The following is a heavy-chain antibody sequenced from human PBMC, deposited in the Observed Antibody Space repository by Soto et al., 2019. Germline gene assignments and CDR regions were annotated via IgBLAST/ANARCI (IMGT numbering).Heavy chain of an antibody. J-gene: IGHJ6*02. Sequence: QVQLVQSGAEVKKPGSSVKVSCKASGGTFSSYAISWVRQAPGQGLEWMGGIIPIFGTANYAQKFQGRVTITADESTSTAYMELSSLRSEDTAVYYCASPPGGTYYYGMDVWGQGTTVTVSS. D-gene: IGHD6-25*01. CDR2: IIPIFGTA. CDR3: ASPPGGTYYYGMDV. V-gene: IGHV1-69*01. CDR1: GGTFSSYA.